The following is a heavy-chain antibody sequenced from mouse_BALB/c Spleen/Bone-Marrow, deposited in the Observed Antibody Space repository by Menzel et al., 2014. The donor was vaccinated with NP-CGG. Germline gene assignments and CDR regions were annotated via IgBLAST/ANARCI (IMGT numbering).Heavy chain of an antibody. CDR1: GFTFSIYA. V-gene: IGHV5-9-3*01. CDR2: ISSGGSYT. CDR3: ARQDGFDY. Sequence: EVKLVESGGGLVKPGGSLKLSCAASGFTFSIYAMSWVRQTPEKRLEWVAIISSGGSYTYYPDSVKGRFTISRDNAKTILYLQMSSLRSEDTAMYYCARQDGFDYWGQGTTLTVSS. J-gene: IGHJ2*01. D-gene: IGHD2-3*01.